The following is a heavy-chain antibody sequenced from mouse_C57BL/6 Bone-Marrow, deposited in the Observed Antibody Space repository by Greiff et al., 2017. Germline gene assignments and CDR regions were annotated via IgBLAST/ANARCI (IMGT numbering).Heavy chain of an antibody. V-gene: IGHV1-76*01. CDR1: GYTFTDYY. CDR3: ARGDYWDGFAY. D-gene: IGHD4-1*01. Sequence: QVQLQQSGAELVRPGASVKLSCKASGYTFTDYYINWVKQRPGQGLEWIARIYPGSGNTYYNEKFKGKATLTAEKSSSTAYMQLSSLTSEDSAVYFCARGDYWDGFAYWGQGTLVTVSA. J-gene: IGHJ3*01. CDR2: IYPGSGNT.